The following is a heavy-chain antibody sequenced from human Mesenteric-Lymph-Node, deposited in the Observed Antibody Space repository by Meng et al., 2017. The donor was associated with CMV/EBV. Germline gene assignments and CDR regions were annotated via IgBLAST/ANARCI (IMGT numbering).Heavy chain of an antibody. CDR2: IVPMIGIP. CDR1: GGTFSTNA. Sequence: SVKVSCKASGGTFSTNAISWVRQAPGQGLEWMGGIVPMIGIPNYAQKFQGRVTITADKSTGTAYMELRSLRSDDTAVYYCARPFVTVTPGGMYYYYGMDVWGQGTTVTVSS. D-gene: IGHD4-11*01. V-gene: IGHV1-69*10. J-gene: IGHJ6*02. CDR3: ARPFVTVTPGGMYYYYGMDV.